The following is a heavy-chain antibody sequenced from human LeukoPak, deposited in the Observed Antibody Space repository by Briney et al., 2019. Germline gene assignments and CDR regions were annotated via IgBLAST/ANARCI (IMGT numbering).Heavy chain of an antibody. CDR1: GYTFTGYY. CDR2: MNPNSGNT. D-gene: IGHD6-19*01. Sequence: VASVTVSCKASGYTFTGYYMHWVRQATGQGLEWMGWMNPNSGNTGYAQKFQGRVTMTRNTSISTAYMELSSLRSEDTAVYYCARGSGYSSGLADYWGQGTLVTVSS. V-gene: IGHV1-8*02. CDR3: ARGSGYSSGLADY. J-gene: IGHJ4*02.